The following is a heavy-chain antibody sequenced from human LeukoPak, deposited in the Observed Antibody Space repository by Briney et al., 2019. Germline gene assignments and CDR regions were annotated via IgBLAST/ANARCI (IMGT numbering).Heavy chain of an antibody. CDR2: IYPGDSDT. Sequence: GESLKISCKGSGYSFTSYWIGWVRQMPGKGLEWMGIIYPGDSDTRYSPSFQGQVTISADKSISTAYLQWSSLKASDTAMYYCARGRYCSSTSCYWIREFDPWGQGTLVTVSS. J-gene: IGHJ5*02. D-gene: IGHD2-2*01. CDR1: GYSFTSYW. V-gene: IGHV5-51*01. CDR3: ARGRYCSSTSCYWIREFDP.